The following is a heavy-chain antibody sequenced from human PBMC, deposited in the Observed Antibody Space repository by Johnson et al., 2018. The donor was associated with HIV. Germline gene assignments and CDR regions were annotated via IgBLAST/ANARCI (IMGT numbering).Heavy chain of an antibody. Sequence: VQLVESGGGLVQPGGSLRLSCAASGFTVSGNYMSWVRQAPGKGLEWVSVIYSGGSTYYADSVKGRFTISRDNSKNTLYLQMNSLRAEDTAVYYCAKDLSDYGRIDAFDIWGQGTMVTVSS. CDR1: GFTVSGNY. D-gene: IGHD4-17*01. CDR3: AKDLSDYGRIDAFDI. J-gene: IGHJ3*02. V-gene: IGHV3-66*01. CDR2: IYSGGST.